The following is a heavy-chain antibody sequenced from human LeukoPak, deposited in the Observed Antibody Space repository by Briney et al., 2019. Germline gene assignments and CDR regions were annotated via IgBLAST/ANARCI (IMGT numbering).Heavy chain of an antibody. CDR2: IIPIFGTA. V-gene: IGHV1-69*06. CDR1: GGTFSSYA. D-gene: IGHD2-2*01. J-gene: IGHJ6*04. CDR3: ARAEAGDVVVVPAATGAHYYYGMDV. Sequence: SVKVSCKASGGTFSSYAISWVRQAPGQGLEWMGGIIPIFGTANYAQKFQGRVTITADKSTSTAYMELSSLRSEDTAVYYCARAEAGDVVVVPAATGAHYYYGMDVWGKGTTVTVSS.